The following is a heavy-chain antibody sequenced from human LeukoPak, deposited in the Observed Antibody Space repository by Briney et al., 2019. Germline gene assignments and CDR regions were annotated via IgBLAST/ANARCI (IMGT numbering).Heavy chain of an antibody. Sequence: GGSLRLSCAASGFTFSSNYMSWVRQAPGKGLEWVSVIYGGGSTYYADSVKGRFTISRDNSKNTLYLQMNSLRAEDTAVYYCAREGGVCSGGSCYAAPIDYWGQGTLVTVSS. CDR1: GFTFSSNY. CDR2: IYGGGST. V-gene: IGHV3-53*01. J-gene: IGHJ4*02. D-gene: IGHD2-15*01. CDR3: AREGGVCSGGSCYAAPIDY.